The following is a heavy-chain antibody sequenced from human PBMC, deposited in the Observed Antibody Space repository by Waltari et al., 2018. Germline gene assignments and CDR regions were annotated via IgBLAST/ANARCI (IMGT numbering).Heavy chain of an antibody. CDR2: IDYSGST. CDR3: ARIDNYSSWFDP. Sequence: QVQLQESGPGLVKPSQTLSLTCTVSGGSISSGGYYWIWIRQHPGKGLEWIGYIDYSGSTYYNPSLKSRVTVSVDTSKNQFSLKLSSVTAADTAVYYCARIDNYSSWFDPWGQGTLVTVSS. J-gene: IGHJ5*02. CDR1: GGSISSGGYY. D-gene: IGHD4-4*01. V-gene: IGHV4-31*03.